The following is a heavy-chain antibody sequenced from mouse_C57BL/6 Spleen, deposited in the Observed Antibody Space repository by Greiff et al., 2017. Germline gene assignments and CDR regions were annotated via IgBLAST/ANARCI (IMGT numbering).Heavy chain of an antibody. V-gene: IGHV1-9*01. CDR1: GYTFTGYW. Sequence: QVQLQQSGAELMKPGASVKLSCTATGYTFTGYWIEWVKQRPGHGLEWIGDIYPGSGSTNYNEKFKSKATLTVDTSSSTAYMQLSSLTSEDSAVYYCARIEGLRPDYFDYWGQGTTLTVSS. CDR3: ARIEGLRPDYFDY. J-gene: IGHJ2*01. D-gene: IGHD2-12*01. CDR2: IYPGSGST.